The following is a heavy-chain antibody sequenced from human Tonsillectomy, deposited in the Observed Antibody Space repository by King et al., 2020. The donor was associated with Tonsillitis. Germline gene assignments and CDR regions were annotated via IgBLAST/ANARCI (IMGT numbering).Heavy chain of an antibody. J-gene: IGHJ4*02. Sequence: QLVQSGGGLVQPGGSLRLSCAASGFNFNNFWMSWVRQAPGKGLEWVANIKEDGSEIYYLDSVKGRLTISRDNAKNSLYLQMNSLRPEDTALYYCVRDGYCSSTSCSSGGTLGHWGQGTLVTVSS. CDR3: VRDGYCSSTSCSSGGTLGH. V-gene: IGHV3-7*01. CDR2: IKEDGSEI. CDR1: GFNFNNFW. D-gene: IGHD2-2*03.